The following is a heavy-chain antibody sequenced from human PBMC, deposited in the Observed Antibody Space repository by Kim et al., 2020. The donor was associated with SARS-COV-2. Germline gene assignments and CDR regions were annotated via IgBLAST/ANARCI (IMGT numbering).Heavy chain of an antibody. CDR3: SRAAGGQSGLDY. J-gene: IGHJ4*02. D-gene: IGHD2-15*01. Sequence: EYAESVKSRVISNPDTSRNQFSLQLNSVTPEDTAVYYCSRAAGGQSGLDYWAQGTLVTVSS. V-gene: IGHV6-1*01.